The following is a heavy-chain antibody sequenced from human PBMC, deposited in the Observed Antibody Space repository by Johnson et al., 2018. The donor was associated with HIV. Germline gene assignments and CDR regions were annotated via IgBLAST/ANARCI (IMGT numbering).Heavy chain of an antibody. CDR3: AKDFGIVVVKSAFDI. CDR2: ISYDGSNK. Sequence: QVQLVESGGGVVQPGRSLRLSCAASGFTFSSYGMHWVRQAPGKGLEWVAVISYDGSNKYYADSVKGRFTISRDNSKNTLYLQMNSLRAEDTAVYYCAKDFGIVVVKSAFDIWGQGTMVTVSS. D-gene: IGHD3-22*01. V-gene: IGHV3-30*18. CDR1: GFTFSSYG. J-gene: IGHJ3*02.